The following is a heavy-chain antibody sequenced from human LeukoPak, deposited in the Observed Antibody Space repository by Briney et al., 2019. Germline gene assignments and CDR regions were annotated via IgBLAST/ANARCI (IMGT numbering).Heavy chain of an antibody. D-gene: IGHD3-9*01. J-gene: IGHJ4*02. Sequence: GGSLRLSCAASRFTFSNYAMSWVRQAPGKGLEWVSSIRDSAYRTYYADSVEGRFTISRDNSKNSLYLQMNSLRAEDTAVYYCARVEDYDILTGFDYWGQGTLVTVSS. CDR1: RFTFSNYA. CDR2: IRDSAYRT. V-gene: IGHV3-23*01. CDR3: ARVEDYDILTGFDY.